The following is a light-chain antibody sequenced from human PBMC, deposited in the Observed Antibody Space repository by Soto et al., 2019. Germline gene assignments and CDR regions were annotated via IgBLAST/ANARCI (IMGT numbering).Light chain of an antibody. CDR2: LAS. J-gene: IGKJ2*01. CDR1: QSLVHSNGYIY. CDR3: MNALHSPLHT. Sequence: DIVMTQSPLSLPVTPGEPASISCRSSQSLVHSNGYIYLDWYRQEPGQSLQLLVYLASNRASGVTDRFRGSRSVRDFTLKISRVEAEDVGVYYCMNALHSPLHTFGQETKLEIK. V-gene: IGKV2-28*01.